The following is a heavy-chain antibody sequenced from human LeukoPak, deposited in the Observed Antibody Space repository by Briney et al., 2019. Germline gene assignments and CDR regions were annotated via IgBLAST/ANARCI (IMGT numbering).Heavy chain of an antibody. Sequence: GGSLRLSCAASGFTFSSYWMSWVRQAPGKGLEWVANIKQDGSEKYYVDSVKGRFTISRDNAKNSLYLQMNSLRAEDTAEYYCAKDSNGWYQRGSNYFDYWGQGTLVTVSS. CDR1: GFTFSSYW. CDR2: IKQDGSEK. CDR3: AKDSNGWYQRGSNYFDY. V-gene: IGHV3-7*03. D-gene: IGHD6-19*01. J-gene: IGHJ4*02.